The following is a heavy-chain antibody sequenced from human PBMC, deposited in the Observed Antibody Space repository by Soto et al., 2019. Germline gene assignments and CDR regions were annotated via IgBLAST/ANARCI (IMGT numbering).Heavy chain of an antibody. J-gene: IGHJ6*03. CDR2: MNPNSGNT. V-gene: IGHV1-8*01. D-gene: IGHD6-6*01. CDR1: GYTFTSYD. Sequence: ASVKVSCKASGYTFTSYDINWVRQATGQGLEWMGWMNPNSGNTGYAQKFQGRVTMTRNTSISTAYMELSSLRSEDTAVYYCARRIAARPGGFYYYYYYMDVWGKGTTVTVSS. CDR3: ARRIAARPGGFYYYYYYMDV.